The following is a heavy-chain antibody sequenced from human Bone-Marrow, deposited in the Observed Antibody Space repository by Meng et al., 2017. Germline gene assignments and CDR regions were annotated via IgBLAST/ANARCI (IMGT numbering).Heavy chain of an antibody. CDR2: IYSGGST. Sequence: GESLKISCAASGFTVSSNYMSWVRQAPGKGLEWVSVIYSGGSTYYADYVKGRFTISRDNSKNTLYLQMNSLRAEDTAVYYCARGGYGDYDVLYYFDYWGQGTLVTVSS. V-gene: IGHV3-53*01. CDR1: GFTVSSNY. J-gene: IGHJ4*02. CDR3: ARGGYGDYDVLYYFDY. D-gene: IGHD4-17*01.